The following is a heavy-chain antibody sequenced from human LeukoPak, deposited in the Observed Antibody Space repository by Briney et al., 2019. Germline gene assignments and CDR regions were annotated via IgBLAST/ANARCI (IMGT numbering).Heavy chain of an antibody. CDR2: IYYSGST. V-gene: IGHV4-59*01. D-gene: IGHD6-6*01. CDR3: ARGLSNYYYYGMDV. CDR1: GGSISSYY. J-gene: IGHJ6*02. Sequence: SETLSLTCTVSGGSISSYYWGWIRQPPGKGLEWIGYIYYSGSTNYNPSLKSRVTISVDTSKNQFSLKLSSVTAADTAVYYCARGLSNYYYYGMDVWGQGTTVTVSS.